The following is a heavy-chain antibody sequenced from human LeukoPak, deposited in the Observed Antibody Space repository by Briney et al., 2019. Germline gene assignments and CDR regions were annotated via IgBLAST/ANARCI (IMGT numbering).Heavy chain of an antibody. J-gene: IGHJ5*02. CDR3: ARDVRHRYCSSASCYRGWFDP. CDR1: GATFSSFA. V-gene: IGHV1-69*13. Sequence: SVKVSCKASGATFSSFAISWVRQAPGQGLQWMGGIISIFGTPNYAQKFQGRVTITADESTRTAYMELSSLRSEDTAVYYCARDVRHRYCSSASCYRGWFDPWGQGTLVTVPS. D-gene: IGHD2-2*01. CDR2: IISIFGTP.